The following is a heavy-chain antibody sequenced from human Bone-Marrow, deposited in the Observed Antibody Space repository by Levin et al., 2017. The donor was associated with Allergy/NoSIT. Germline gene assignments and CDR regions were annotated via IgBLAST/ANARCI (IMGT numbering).Heavy chain of an antibody. V-gene: IGHV3-30-3*01. Sequence: LSLTCAASGFTFSSSAMHWVRQAPGKGLEWVAVISYDGSNKYYADSVKGRFTISRDNSKNTLYLQMNSLRAEDTAVYYCASQTGIVGATTFPFVDYWGQGTLVTVSS. CDR1: GFTFSSSA. D-gene: IGHD1-26*01. CDR2: ISYDGSNK. CDR3: ASQTGIVGATTFPFVDY. J-gene: IGHJ4*02.